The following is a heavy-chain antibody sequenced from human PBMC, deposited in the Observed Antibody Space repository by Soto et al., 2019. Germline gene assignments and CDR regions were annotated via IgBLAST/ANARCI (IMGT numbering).Heavy chain of an antibody. CDR3: ARGRVLRFLEWSLNWFDP. V-gene: IGHV1-2*02. Sequence: QVQLVQSGAEVKKPGASVKVSCKASGYTFTGYYMHWVRQAPGQGLEWMGWINPNSGGTNYAQKFQGRVTMTRDTSIRPAYMELSRLRSDDTAVYYCARGRVLRFLEWSLNWFDPWGQGTLVTVSS. J-gene: IGHJ5*02. D-gene: IGHD3-3*01. CDR2: INPNSGGT. CDR1: GYTFTGYY.